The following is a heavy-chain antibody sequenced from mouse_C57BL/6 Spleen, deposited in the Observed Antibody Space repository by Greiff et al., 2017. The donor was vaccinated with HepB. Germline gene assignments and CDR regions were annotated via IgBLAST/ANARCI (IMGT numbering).Heavy chain of an antibody. CDR3: ARGDGYYGSGAMDY. D-gene: IGHD2-3*01. V-gene: IGHV1-80*01. CDR2: IYPGDGDT. CDR1: GYAFSSYW. Sequence: VQLQQSGAELVKPGASVKISCKASGYAFSSYWMNWVKQRPGKGLGWIGQIYPGDGDTNYNGKFKGKATLTADKSSSTAYMQLSSLTSEDSAVYFCARGDGYYGSGAMDYWGQGTSVTVSS. J-gene: IGHJ4*01.